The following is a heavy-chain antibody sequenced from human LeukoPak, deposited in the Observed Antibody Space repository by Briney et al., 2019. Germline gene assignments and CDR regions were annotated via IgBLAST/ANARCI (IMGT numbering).Heavy chain of an antibody. V-gene: IGHV4-61*09. Sequence: SETLSLTCTVSGGSISSGSYYWSWIRQPAGKGLEWIGHIYTSGSTNYNPSLKSRVTISVDKSKNQFSLKLSSVTAADTAVYYCARGSPSQLPPAEYFQHWGQGTLVTVSS. CDR3: ARGSPSQLPPAEYFQH. CDR1: GGSISSGSYY. CDR2: IYTSGST. D-gene: IGHD2-2*01. J-gene: IGHJ1*01.